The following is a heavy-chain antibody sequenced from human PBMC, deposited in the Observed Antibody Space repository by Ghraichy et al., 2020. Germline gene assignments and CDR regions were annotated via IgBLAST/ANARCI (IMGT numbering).Heavy chain of an antibody. D-gene: IGHD3-3*01. V-gene: IGHV1-46*03. CDR1: GYTFTSYY. CDR2: INPSGGST. Sequence: ASVKVSCKASGYTFTSYYMHWVRQAPGQGLEWMGIINPSGGSTSYAQKFQGRVTMTRDTSTSTVYMELSSLRSEDTAVYYCARGSRGHDFWSGYPFQHWGQGTLVTVSS. CDR3: ARGSRGHDFWSGYPFQH. J-gene: IGHJ1*01.